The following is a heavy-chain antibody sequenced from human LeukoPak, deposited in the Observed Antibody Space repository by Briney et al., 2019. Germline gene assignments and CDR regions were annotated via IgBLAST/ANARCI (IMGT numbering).Heavy chain of an antibody. Sequence: RTSETLSLTCTVSGGSISSSSYYWGWIRQPPGKALEWIGSIYYSGSTYYNPSLKSRVTISVDTSKNQFSLKLSSVTAADTAVYYCAREHRGTLGAIDYWGQGTLVTVSS. D-gene: IGHD1-26*01. V-gene: IGHV4-39*07. CDR2: IYYSGST. J-gene: IGHJ4*02. CDR3: AREHRGTLGAIDY. CDR1: GGSISSSSYY.